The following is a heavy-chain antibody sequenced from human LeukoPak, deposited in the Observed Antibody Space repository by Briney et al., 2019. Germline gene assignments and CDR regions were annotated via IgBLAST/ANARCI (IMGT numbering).Heavy chain of an antibody. V-gene: IGHV3-30*18. D-gene: IGHD2-15*01. CDR3: AKGVVAATNAAYYGMDV. CDR1: GFTFSNYG. CDR2: ISYDESDK. J-gene: IGHJ6*02. Sequence: GGSPRLSCAASGFTFSNYGMHWVRQAPGKGLEWVAVISYDESDKYYADSVKGRFTISRDNSKNTLYLQVNSLRPEDTAVYYCAKGVVAATNAAYYGMDVWGQGTTVTVSS.